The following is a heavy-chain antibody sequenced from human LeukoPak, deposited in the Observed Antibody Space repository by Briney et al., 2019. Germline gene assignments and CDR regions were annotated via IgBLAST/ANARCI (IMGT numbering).Heavy chain of an antibody. CDR3: ARGGDAAPFDY. D-gene: IGHD5-12*01. Sequence: SETLSLTSAVSGGSITSGTYYWSWIRQPAGKGLEWIGRIYTSGSTNYNPSLKSRVTILFDTSKNQFSLKLSSVTAADTAVYYCARGGDAAPFDYWGQGTLVAVSS. J-gene: IGHJ4*02. CDR1: GGSITSGTYY. CDR2: IYTSGST. V-gene: IGHV4-61*02.